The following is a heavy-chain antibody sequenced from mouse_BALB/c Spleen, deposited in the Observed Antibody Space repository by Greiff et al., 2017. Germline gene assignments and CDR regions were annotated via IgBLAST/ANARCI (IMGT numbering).Heavy chain of an antibody. V-gene: IGHV1-54*01. D-gene: IGHD2-1*01. CDR1: GYAFTNYL. Sequence: VKLMESGAELVRPGTSVKVSCKASGYAFTNYLIEWVKQRPGQGLEWIGVINPGSGGTNYNEKFKGKATLTADKSSSTAYMQLSSLTSEDSAVYYCVYGNPFAYWGQGTLVTVSA. J-gene: IGHJ3*01. CDR2: INPGSGGT. CDR3: VYGNPFAY.